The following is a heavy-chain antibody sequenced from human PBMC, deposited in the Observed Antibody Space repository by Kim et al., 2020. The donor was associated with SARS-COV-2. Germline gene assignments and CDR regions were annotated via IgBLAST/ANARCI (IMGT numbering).Heavy chain of an antibody. CDR1: GYAFSAFG. J-gene: IGHJ4*02. CDR2: INTNTGNP. D-gene: IGHD2-2*02. Sequence: ASVKVSCKTSGYAFSAFGMNWVRQAPGQGLEWMGWINTNTGNPTYAQGFTGRFVFSLDTSVTTAYLQISSLKAADSAVYYFARAQCTTTDCYRSYWGQGT. CDR3: ARAQCTTTDCYRSY. V-gene: IGHV7-4-1*02.